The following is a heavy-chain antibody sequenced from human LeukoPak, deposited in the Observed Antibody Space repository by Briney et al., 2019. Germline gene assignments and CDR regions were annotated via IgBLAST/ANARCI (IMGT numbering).Heavy chain of an antibody. CDR1: GGSISNYS. V-gene: IGHV4-59*01. J-gene: IGHJ4*02. Sequence: PSETLSLTCSVSGGSISNYSWSWIRQPPGKGLEWIGYISYSGSTNYNPSLKTRVTISVDTSKIQFSLKLSSVTAADTAVYYCARDLFAGSTGTADYWGQGTLVTVSS. CDR2: ISYSGST. D-gene: IGHD1-1*01. CDR3: ARDLFAGSTGTADY.